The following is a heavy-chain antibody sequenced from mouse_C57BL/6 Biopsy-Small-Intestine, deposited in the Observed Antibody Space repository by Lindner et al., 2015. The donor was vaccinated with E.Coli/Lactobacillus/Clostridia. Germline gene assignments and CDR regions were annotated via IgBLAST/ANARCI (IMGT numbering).Heavy chain of an antibody. Sequence: VQLQESGAELVKPGASVKMSCKASGYTFTTYPIEWMKQIHGKSLEWIGNFHPYNDDTEYNEKFKGKATLTVEKASTTVYLELSRLTSDDSGVYYCARGGNLWSNFDYWGQGTTLTVSS. CDR1: GYTFTTYP. V-gene: IGHV1-47*01. J-gene: IGHJ2*01. CDR3: ARGGNLWSNFDY. CDR2: FHPYNDDT.